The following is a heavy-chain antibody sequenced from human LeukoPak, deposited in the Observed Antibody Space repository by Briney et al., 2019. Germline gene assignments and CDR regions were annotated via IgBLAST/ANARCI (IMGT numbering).Heavy chain of an antibody. V-gene: IGHV4-4*07. CDR3: ARDFDS. CDR1: GGPFSGFH. CDR2: IYTSGST. J-gene: IGHJ4*02. Sequence: SETLSLTCTVSGGPFSGFHWSWIRQPAGKGLEWLGLIYTSGSTNYSPSLKSRLTMSVDASKHQFSLKLSSVTAADTAVYYCARDFDSGGQGILVTVSS.